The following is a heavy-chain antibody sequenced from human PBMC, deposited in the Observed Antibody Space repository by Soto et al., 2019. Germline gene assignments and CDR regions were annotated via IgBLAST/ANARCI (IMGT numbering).Heavy chain of an antibody. CDR3: ARGSTLRDIVVVPAAINGLGYNWFDP. CDR2: IYYSGST. Sequence: PSETLSLTCTVSGGSISSGDYYWSWIRQPPGKGLEWIGYIYYSGSTYYNPSLKSRVTISVDTSKNQFSLKLSSVTAADTAVYYCARGSTLRDIVVVPAAINGLGYNWFDPWGQGTLVTVS. V-gene: IGHV4-30-4*01. D-gene: IGHD2-2*02. CDR1: GGSISSGDYY. J-gene: IGHJ5*02.